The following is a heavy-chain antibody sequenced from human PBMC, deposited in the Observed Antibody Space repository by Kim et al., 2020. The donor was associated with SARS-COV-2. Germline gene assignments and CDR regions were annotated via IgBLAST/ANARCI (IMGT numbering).Heavy chain of an antibody. V-gene: IGHV3-48*02. CDR1: GFTFSNYS. Sequence: GGSLRLSCAASGFTFSNYSMNWVRQSPGKGLEWLSYISESSRTIYYADSVKRRFTVSRDNAKNSLYLQMNSLRDEDTAVYYCARGGDYWGQGTLVTVSS. J-gene: IGHJ4*02. CDR3: ARGGDY. D-gene: IGHD1-26*01. CDR2: ISESSRTI.